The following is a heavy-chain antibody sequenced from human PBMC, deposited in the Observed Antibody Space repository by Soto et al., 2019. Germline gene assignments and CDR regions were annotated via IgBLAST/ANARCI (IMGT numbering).Heavy chain of an antibody. CDR1: GFTFSSYW. V-gene: IGHV3-7*01. D-gene: IGHD2-2*01. CDR3: ARGSIRSTSCYFDY. Sequence: GGSLRLSCAASGFTFSSYWMSWVRQAPGKGLEWVANIKQDGSEKYYVDSVKGRFTISRDNAKNSLYLQMNSLRAEDTAVYYCARGSIRSTSCYFDYWGQGTLVTVSS. J-gene: IGHJ4*02. CDR2: IKQDGSEK.